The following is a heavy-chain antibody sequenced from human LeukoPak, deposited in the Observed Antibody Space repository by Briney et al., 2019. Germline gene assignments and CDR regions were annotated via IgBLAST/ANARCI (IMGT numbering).Heavy chain of an antibody. D-gene: IGHD3-10*01. CDR2: IYYSGST. V-gene: IGHV4-39*07. CDR1: GGSISSSSYY. CDR3: ARGPPLLWFGESTDY. J-gene: IGHJ4*02. Sequence: SETLSLTCTVSGGSISSSSYYWGWIRQPPGKGLEWIGSIYYSGSTYYNPSLKSRVTISVDTSKNQFSLKLSSVTAADTAVYYCARGPPLLWFGESTDYWGQGTLVTVSS.